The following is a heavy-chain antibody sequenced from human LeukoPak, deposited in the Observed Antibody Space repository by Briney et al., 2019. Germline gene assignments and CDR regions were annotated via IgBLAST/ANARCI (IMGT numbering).Heavy chain of an antibody. CDR3: AREYYDSSTYYLSFDY. Sequence: ASVRVSCKSSGYTFTGYNVHWVRQTPGQGLQWMGWINPHSGNTKYAQKFRGRVTMTRDTSISTAYMDLSRLRSDDTAIYYCAREYYDSSTYYLSFDYWGQGTLVTVSS. CDR2: INPHSGNT. CDR1: GYTFTGYN. J-gene: IGHJ4*02. D-gene: IGHD3-22*01. V-gene: IGHV1-2*02.